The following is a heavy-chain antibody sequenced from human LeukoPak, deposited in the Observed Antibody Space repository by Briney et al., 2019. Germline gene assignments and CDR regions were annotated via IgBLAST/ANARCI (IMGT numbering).Heavy chain of an antibody. J-gene: IGHJ4*02. CDR1: GGTFSSYA. Sequence: GSSVKVSCKASGGTFSSYAISWVRQAPGQGLEWMGGVIPIFGTANYAQRFQGRVTITADESTSTAYMELSSLRSEDTAVYYCARGLHSAGRFDYWGQGTLVTVSS. CDR2: VIPIFGTA. V-gene: IGHV1-69*13. D-gene: IGHD5-24*01. CDR3: ARGLHSAGRFDY.